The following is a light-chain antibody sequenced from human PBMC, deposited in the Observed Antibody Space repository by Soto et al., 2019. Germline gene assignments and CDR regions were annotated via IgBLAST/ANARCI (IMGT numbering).Light chain of an antibody. CDR1: QSVSSNY. V-gene: IGKV3-20*01. J-gene: IGKJ1*01. Sequence: DIVLTQSPGTLSLSPGERATLSFRASQSVSSNYLAWYQQKPGQAPRLLIYGASTRATGVPDRFSGSGSGTDFTLTISRLEPEDFAVYHCQQYGSLSWTFGQGTKVDI. CDR2: GAS. CDR3: QQYGSLSWT.